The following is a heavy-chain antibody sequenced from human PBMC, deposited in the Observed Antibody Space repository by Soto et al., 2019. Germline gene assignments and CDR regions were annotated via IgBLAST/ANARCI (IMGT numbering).Heavy chain of an antibody. V-gene: IGHV3-53*02. D-gene: IGHD3-10*01. CDR1: GFSISSNY. CDR3: ARGQQVSTIRGVQGFDY. Sequence: EVQLVETGGGLIQPGGSVRLSCAASGFSISSNYMTWVRQAPGKGLECVSLLYSGGTSYYADSVKGRFTISRDNSKNTLFLQMNRLKTEDTAVYYCARGQQVSTIRGVQGFDYWGQGTLVTVSS. CDR2: LYSGGTS. J-gene: IGHJ4*02.